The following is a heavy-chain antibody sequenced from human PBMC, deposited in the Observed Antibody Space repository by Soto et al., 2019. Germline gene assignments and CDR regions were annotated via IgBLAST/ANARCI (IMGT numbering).Heavy chain of an antibody. CDR2: ISGSSTTI. Sequence: PGGSLRLSCAAAGCTFGGYGRNWVRQAPGKGLEWVSYISGSSTTIYLADSVKGRFTISRDNAKNSLYLQMNSLRDEDTAVYYCASSQYQLPRWGQGTLVTVSS. J-gene: IGHJ4*02. V-gene: IGHV3-48*02. CDR1: GCTFGGYG. CDR3: ASSQYQLPR. D-gene: IGHD2-2*01.